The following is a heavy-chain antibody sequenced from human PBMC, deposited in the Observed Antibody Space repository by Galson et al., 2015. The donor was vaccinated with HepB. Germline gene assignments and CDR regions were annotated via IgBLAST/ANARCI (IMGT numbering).Heavy chain of an antibody. CDR3: ARDRLEDYDFHPSKTKNSGQPQPEYYYDGMDV. CDR2: IIPIFGTV. D-gene: IGHD3-3*01. CDR1: GGIFSSYA. Sequence: SVKVSCKASGGIFSSYAVSWVRQAPGQGLEWMGGIIPIFGTVNYAQKLRGRVTITADESTNTAYMELSSLRSEETAVYYCARDRLEDYDFHPSKTKNSGQPQPEYYYDGMDVWGQGTTVTVSS. J-gene: IGHJ6*02. V-gene: IGHV1-69*13.